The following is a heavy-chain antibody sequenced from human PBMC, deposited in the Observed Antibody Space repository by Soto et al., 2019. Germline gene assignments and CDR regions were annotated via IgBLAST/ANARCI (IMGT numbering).Heavy chain of an antibody. CDR2: IKQDGSAK. V-gene: IGHV3-7*03. Sequence: EVQLVESGGGLVQPGGSLRLSCAASGFTFSNYWMTWVRQGPGEGLQWVANIKQDGSAKYYVDSVKGRFTISRDNAKNSVYLQLNSLRAEDTAVYYCAVLATTVHTDPFDIWGQGTMVSVSS. D-gene: IGHD3-3*02. CDR3: AVLATTVHTDPFDI. CDR1: GFTFSNYW. J-gene: IGHJ3*02.